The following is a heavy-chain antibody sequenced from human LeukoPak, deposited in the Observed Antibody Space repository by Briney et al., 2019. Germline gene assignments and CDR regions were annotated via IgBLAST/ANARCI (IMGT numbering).Heavy chain of an antibody. J-gene: IGHJ4*02. CDR2: ISGSGGST. V-gene: IGHV3-23*01. Sequence: PGGSLRLSCAASGFTFSSYAMSWVRQAPGKGLEWVSAISGSGGSTYYADSVKGRFTISRDNSKNTLYLQMISLRAEDTAVYYCAKPSPGTGDILTGYLSYWGQGTLVTVSS. D-gene: IGHD3-9*01. CDR1: GFTFSSYA. CDR3: AKPSPGTGDILTGYLSY.